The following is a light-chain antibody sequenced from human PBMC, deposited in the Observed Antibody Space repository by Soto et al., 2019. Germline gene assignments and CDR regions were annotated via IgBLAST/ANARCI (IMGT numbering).Light chain of an antibody. CDR1: SSDVGGYEY. Sequence: QSALAQPASVSGSPGQSINISCTGTSSDVGGYEYVSWYQQYPGKAPKLMIYEVNNRPSGVSHRFSGSKSANTASLTISGLQAEDEADYYCSSYADSANYVFGNGPKVTV. J-gene: IGLJ1*01. CDR3: SSYADSANYV. CDR2: EVN. V-gene: IGLV2-14*01.